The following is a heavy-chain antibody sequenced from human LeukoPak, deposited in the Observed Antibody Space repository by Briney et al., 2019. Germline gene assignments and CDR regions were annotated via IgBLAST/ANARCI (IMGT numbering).Heavy chain of an antibody. J-gene: IGHJ5*02. CDR1: GGSISSGSYY. V-gene: IGHV4-61*02. D-gene: IGHD5-18*01. Sequence: SETLSLTCTVSGGSISSGSYYWSWIRQPAGKGLEWIGRIYTSGSTNYNPSLKSRVTISVDTSKNQFSLKLSSVTAADTAVYYCARTRYSYGRNWFDPWGQGTLVTVSS. CDR2: IYTSGST. CDR3: ARTRYSYGRNWFDP.